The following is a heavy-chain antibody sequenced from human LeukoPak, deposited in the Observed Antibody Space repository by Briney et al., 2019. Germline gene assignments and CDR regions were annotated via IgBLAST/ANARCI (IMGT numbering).Heavy chain of an antibody. CDR2: IKPDGSDK. CDR1: GFTFSSYW. CDR3: AKDPVAGKFDS. D-gene: IGHD6-19*01. Sequence: PGGSLRLSCAASGFTFSSYWMSWVRQAPGKGLEWVANIKPDGSDKYYVDSVKGRFTVSRDNAKSSLYLQMNSLRAEDTAVYYCAKDPVAGKFDSWGQGTLVTVSS. V-gene: IGHV3-7*04. J-gene: IGHJ4*02.